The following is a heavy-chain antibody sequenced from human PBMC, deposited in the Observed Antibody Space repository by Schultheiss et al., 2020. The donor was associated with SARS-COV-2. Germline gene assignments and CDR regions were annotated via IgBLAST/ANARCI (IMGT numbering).Heavy chain of an antibody. J-gene: IGHJ2*01. D-gene: IGHD6-25*01. V-gene: IGHV4-59*01. CDR1: GGSISSYY. CDR2: IYYSGST. CDR3: ARGTPYSSGWPYWYFDL. Sequence: SETLSLTCTVSGGSISSYYWSWIRQPPGKGLEWIGYIYYSGSTNYNPSLKSRVTMSVDTSKNQFSLKLSSVTAADTAVYYCARGTPYSSGWPYWYFDLWGRGTLVTVSS.